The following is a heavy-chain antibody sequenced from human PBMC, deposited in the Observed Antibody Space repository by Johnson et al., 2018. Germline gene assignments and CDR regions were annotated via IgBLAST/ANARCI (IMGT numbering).Heavy chain of an antibody. J-gene: IGHJ6*02. CDR2: IGGSGDST. Sequence: VELRESGGGLVQPGGSLRLSCAASGFTFSTYVLSWVRQAPGKGLEWVSGIGGSGDSTYYADSVKGRFTISRDNPKNTLYLHMNSLRAEETALYYGARRVPNYYGMDVWGQGTTVTVSS. CDR3: ARRVPNYYGMDV. CDR1: GFTFSTYV. V-gene: IGHV3-23*01.